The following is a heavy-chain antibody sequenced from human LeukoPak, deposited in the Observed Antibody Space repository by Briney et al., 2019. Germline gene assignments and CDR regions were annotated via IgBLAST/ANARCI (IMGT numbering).Heavy chain of an antibody. V-gene: IGHV3-7*01. J-gene: IGHJ4*02. CDR3: AARLFHDYGAY. CDR2: IKPDGSEK. CDR1: GFTFTSYW. Sequence: GGSLRLSCAASGFTFTSYWMSWVRQAPGKGLEWVGNIKPDGSEKYYVDSVKGRFTISRDNAKNSLYLQMNSLRAEDTAVYYCAARLFHDYGAYWGQGTLVTVSS.